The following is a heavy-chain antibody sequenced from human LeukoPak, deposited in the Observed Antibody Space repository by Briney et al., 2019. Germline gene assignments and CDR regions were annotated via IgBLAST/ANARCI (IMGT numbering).Heavy chain of an antibody. Sequence: PSETLSLTCTVSDGSISSYFWSWIRQPPGKGLEWIGYIYYSGSTYYNPSLKSRVTISVDTSKNQFSLKLSSVTAADTAVYYCARAESNWFDPWGQGTLVTVSS. CDR2: IYYSGST. CDR3: ARAESNWFDP. CDR1: DGSISSYF. J-gene: IGHJ5*02. V-gene: IGHV4-59*12.